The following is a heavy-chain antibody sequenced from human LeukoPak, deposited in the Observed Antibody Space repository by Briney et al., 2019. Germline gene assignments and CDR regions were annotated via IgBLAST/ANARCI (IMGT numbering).Heavy chain of an antibody. CDR2: ISGSGGST. CDR3: AKDLYRQTPLQYYFDY. J-gene: IGHJ4*02. CDR1: GFTFSSYA. Sequence: GGSLRLSCAASGFTFSSYAMSWVRQAPGKGLEWVSAISGSGGSTYYADSVKGRFTISRDNSKNTLYLQMNSLRAEDTAVYYCAKDLYRQTPLQYYFDYWGQGTLVTVSS. V-gene: IGHV3-23*01. D-gene: IGHD4-11*01.